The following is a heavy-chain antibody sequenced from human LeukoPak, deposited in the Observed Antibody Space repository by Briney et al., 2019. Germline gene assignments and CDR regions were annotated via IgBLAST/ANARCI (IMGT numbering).Heavy chain of an antibody. V-gene: IGHV4-59*12. Sequence: SETLSLTCTVSGGSISSYYWSWIRQPPGKGLEWIGYFYHSGSTYYNPSLKSRVTISVDRSKNQFSLKLSSVTAADTAVYYCARVGPVTTVTTSDYFDYWGQGTLVTVSS. CDR1: GGSISSYY. CDR3: ARVGPVTTVTTSDYFDY. D-gene: IGHD4-11*01. J-gene: IGHJ4*02. CDR2: FYHSGST.